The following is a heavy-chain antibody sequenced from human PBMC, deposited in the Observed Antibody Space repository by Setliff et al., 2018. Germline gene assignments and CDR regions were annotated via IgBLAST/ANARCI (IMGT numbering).Heavy chain of an antibody. J-gene: IGHJ4*02. CDR2: ISSSGSTM. D-gene: IGHD2-2*01. CDR1: GFTFSSYE. CDR3: ARSETCHSTHCSPYDY. V-gene: IGHV3-48*03. Sequence: GGSLRLSCAASGFTFSSYEMNWVRRAPGKGLQWVSYISSSGSTMYYADSVKGRFTISRDNSKNTLYLQMNSLRAEDTAVYYCARSETCHSTHCSPYDYWGQGTPVTVSS.